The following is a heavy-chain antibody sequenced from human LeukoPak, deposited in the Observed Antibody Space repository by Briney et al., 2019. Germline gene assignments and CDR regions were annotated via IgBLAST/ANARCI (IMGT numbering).Heavy chain of an antibody. Sequence: GGSLRLSCAASGFTFSSYHMNWVRQAPGKGLEWVSYISSSGSPTHYADSVKGRFTISRDNAKNSLYLQMNSLRAEDTAVYYCARDGDYYDSRGDAFDIWGQGAMVTVAS. CDR1: GFTFSSYH. V-gene: IGHV3-48*03. J-gene: IGHJ3*02. CDR3: ARDGDYYDSRGDAFDI. D-gene: IGHD3-22*01. CDR2: ISSSGSPT.